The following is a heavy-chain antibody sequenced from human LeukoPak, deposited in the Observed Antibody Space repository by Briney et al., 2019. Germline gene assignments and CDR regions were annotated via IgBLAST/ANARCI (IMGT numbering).Heavy chain of an antibody. J-gene: IGHJ5*02. CDR1: GGSFSGYY. CDR2: INHSGST. V-gene: IGHV4-34*01. Sequence: SETLSLTCAVYGGSFSGYYWSWIRQPPGKGLEWIGEINHSGSTNYNPSLKSRVTISVDTSKNQFSLKLSSVTAADTAVYCCARMSSSWSWFDPWGQGTLVTVSS. CDR3: ARMSSSWSWFDP. D-gene: IGHD6-13*01.